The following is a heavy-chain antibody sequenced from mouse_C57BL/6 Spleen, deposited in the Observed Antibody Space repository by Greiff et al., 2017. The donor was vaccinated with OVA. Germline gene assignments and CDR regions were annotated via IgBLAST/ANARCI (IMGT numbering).Heavy chain of an antibody. Sequence: VQLKESGAELVRPGASVKLSCTASGFNIKDDYMHWVKQRPEQGLEWIGWIDPENGDTEYASKFQGKATITADTSSNTAYLQLSSLTSEDTAVYYCTTVTKFAYWGQGTLVTVSA. V-gene: IGHV14-4*01. CDR1: GFNIKDDY. J-gene: IGHJ3*01. CDR3: TTVTKFAY. D-gene: IGHD2-3*01. CDR2: IDPENGDT.